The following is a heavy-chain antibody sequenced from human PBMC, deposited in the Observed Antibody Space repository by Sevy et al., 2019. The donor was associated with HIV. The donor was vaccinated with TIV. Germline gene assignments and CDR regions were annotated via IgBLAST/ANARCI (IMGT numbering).Heavy chain of an antibody. D-gene: IGHD2-2*01. J-gene: IGHJ5*02. CDR3: ARSPPVVVVPGAPSWFDP. CDR2: INESGIT. Sequence: SETLSLTCAVHDGSFSGYYWNWIRQLPGKGLEWIGEINESGITYYNPSLKSRVTISVDTSKKQFSLKLNSVTAAEPAVYFCARSPPVVVVPGAPSWFDPWGQGTLVTVSS. CDR1: DGSFSGYY. V-gene: IGHV4-34*01.